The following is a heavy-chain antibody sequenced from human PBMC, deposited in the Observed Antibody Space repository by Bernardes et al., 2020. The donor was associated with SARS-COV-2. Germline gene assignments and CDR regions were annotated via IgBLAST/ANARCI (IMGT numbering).Heavy chain of an antibody. V-gene: IGHV3-66*02. CDR3: ARCGVNWDRVEYFDY. D-gene: IGHD1-26*01. J-gene: IGHJ4*02. CDR2: IYSGGYT. CDR1: GFTVSSNY. Sequence: GGSLRLSCAASGFTVSSNYMAWVRQAPGKGLEWVSLIYSGGYTYYADSVKGRFTISRDNSRNTLYLQMSSLRAEDTAVYHCARCGVNWDRVEYFDYWGQGALVTVSS.